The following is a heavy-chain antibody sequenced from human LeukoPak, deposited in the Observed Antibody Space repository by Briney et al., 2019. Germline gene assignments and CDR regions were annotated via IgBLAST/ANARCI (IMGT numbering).Heavy chain of an antibody. V-gene: IGHV3-23*01. CDR2: ISGSGGST. J-gene: IGHJ6*02. CDR3: ARGDYDILTYYYYYGMDV. CDR1: GFTFSSYA. D-gene: IGHD3-9*01. Sequence: GGSLRLSCAASGFTFSSYAMSWVRQAPGKGLEWVSAISGSGGSTYYADSVEGRFTISRDNAENSLYLQMNSLRAEDTAVYYSARGDYDILTYYYYYGMDVWGQGTTVTVSS.